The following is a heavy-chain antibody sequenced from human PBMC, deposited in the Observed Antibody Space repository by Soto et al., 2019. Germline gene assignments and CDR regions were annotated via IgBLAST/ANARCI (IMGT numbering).Heavy chain of an antibody. J-gene: IGHJ5*02. CDR3: AKAKQLVHWFDP. Sequence: PGGSLRLSCAGSGFTFSSYAMTWVRQAPGKGLEWVSTLSDSGGHTYYADSVKGRFTISRDNPKNTLYLQMNSLRAEDTAVYYCAKAKQLVHWFDPWGQGTLVTVSS. CDR1: GFTFSSYA. D-gene: IGHD6-13*01. V-gene: IGHV3-23*01. CDR2: LSDSGGHT.